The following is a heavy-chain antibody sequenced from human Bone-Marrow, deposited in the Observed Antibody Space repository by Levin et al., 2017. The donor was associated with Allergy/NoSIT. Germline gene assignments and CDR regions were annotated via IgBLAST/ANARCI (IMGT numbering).Heavy chain of an antibody. CDR3: ARGVRGSAWPDF. CDR1: GGSINDNY. J-gene: IGHJ4*02. Sequence: GSLRLSCTVSGGSINDNYWTWIRQPPGKGLEWIGYIYDIGNTNYNSSLRSRVTISMEKSKNQFSLKLTSVTAADTAVYYCARGVRGSAWPDFWGQGTLVAVSS. CDR2: IYDIGNT. D-gene: IGHD6-25*01. V-gene: IGHV4-59*08.